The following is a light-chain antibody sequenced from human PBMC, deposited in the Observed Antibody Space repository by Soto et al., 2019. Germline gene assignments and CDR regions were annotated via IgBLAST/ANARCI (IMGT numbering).Light chain of an antibody. V-gene: IGLV2-14*01. CDR2: EVS. J-gene: IGLJ1*01. CDR3: SSYTTSSSYV. Sequence: QSVLTQPPSASGSPGQSITMSCTGTSSDVGGYDYVSWYQQHPGEVPKLIIFEVSSRPAWISNRFSASKSGNTASLTISGLQAEDEADYYCSSYTTSSSYVFGTGTKVTVL. CDR1: SSDVGGYDY.